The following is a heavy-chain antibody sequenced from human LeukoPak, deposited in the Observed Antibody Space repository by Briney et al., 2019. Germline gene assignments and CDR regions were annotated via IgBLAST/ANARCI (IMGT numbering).Heavy chain of an antibody. CDR2: INHSGST. J-gene: IGHJ6*02. Sequence: SETLSLTCAVYGGSFSGYYWSWIRQPPGKGLEWIGEINHSGSTNYNPSLKSRVTISVDTSKNQFSLKLSSVTAADTAVYYCARASVWVGMDVWGQGTTVTVSS. CDR1: GGSFSGYY. CDR3: ARASVWVGMDV. D-gene: IGHD2-8*01. V-gene: IGHV4-34*01.